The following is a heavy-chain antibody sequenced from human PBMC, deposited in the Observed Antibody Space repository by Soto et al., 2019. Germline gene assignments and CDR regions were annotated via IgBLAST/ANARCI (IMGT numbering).Heavy chain of an antibody. V-gene: IGHV4-34*01. CDR3: ARMTTVEDY. CDR2: INHSGST. CDR1: GGSFSGYY. Sequence: SETLSLTCAVYGGSFSGYYWSWIRQPPGKGLEWIGEINHSGSTNYNPSLKSRVTISVDTSKNQFSLKLSSVTAADTAVYYCARMTTVEDYWGQGTLVTVSS. D-gene: IGHD4-17*01. J-gene: IGHJ4*02.